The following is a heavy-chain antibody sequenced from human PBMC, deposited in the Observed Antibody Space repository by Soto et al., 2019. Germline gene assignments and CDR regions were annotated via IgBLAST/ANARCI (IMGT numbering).Heavy chain of an antibody. J-gene: IGHJ4*02. D-gene: IGHD1-1*01. V-gene: IGHV4-59*01. Sequence: PSETLSLTCTVSGGSISSYYWSWIRQPPGKGLEWIGYIYYSGSTNYNPSLKSRVTISVDTSKNQFSLKLSSVTAADTAVYYCARDTTTGLFDYWGQGTLVTVSS. CDR1: GGSISSYY. CDR2: IYYSGST. CDR3: ARDTTTGLFDY.